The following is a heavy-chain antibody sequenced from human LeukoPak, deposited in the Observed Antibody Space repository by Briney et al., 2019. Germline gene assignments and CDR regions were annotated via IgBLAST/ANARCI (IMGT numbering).Heavy chain of an antibody. Sequence: PSETLSLTRSVSGGALNSHYWSWIRQSPGKGLEWIAYIHYSGRTDYSPSLKSRVAISLDTSKTQVSLTMISVTAADSAVYYCATLRGSATAVFDSWGLGTRVTVSS. CDR2: IHYSGRT. CDR1: GGALNSHY. CDR3: ATLRGSATAVFDS. V-gene: IGHV4-59*08. J-gene: IGHJ4*02. D-gene: IGHD2-21*02.